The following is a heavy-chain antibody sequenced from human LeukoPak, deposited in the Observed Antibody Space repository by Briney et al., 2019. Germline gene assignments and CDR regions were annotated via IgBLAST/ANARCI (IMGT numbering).Heavy chain of an antibody. V-gene: IGHV3-53*01. CDR2: IYSGGST. Sequence: GGSLRLSCAASGFTVSSNYMSWVRQAPGKGLEWVSVIYSGGSTYYADSVKGRFTISRDNSKNTLYLQMNSLRAEDTAVYYCARGSRGYSYGYPDYRGQGTLVTVSS. CDR1: GFTVSSNY. D-gene: IGHD5-18*01. CDR3: ARGSRGYSYGYPDY. J-gene: IGHJ4*02.